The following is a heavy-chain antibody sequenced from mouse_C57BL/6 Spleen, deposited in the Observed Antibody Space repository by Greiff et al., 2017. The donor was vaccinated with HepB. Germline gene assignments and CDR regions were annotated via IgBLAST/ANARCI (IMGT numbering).Heavy chain of an antibody. CDR2: INPNNGGT. CDR1: GYPFTDYN. CDR3: ARRGSITTVVAKDYFDY. D-gene: IGHD1-1*01. J-gene: IGHJ2*01. Sequence: EVQLQQSGPELVKPGASVKMSCKASGYPFTDYNMHWVKQSHGKSLEWIGYINPNNGGTSYNQKFKGKATLTVNKSSSTAYMELRSLTSEDSAVYYCARRGSITTVVAKDYFDYWGQGTTLTVSS. V-gene: IGHV1-22*01.